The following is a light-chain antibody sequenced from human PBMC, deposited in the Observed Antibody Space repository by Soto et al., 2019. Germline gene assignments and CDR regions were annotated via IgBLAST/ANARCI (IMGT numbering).Light chain of an antibody. CDR1: QSISSNY. Sequence: EIVLTQSPGTLSLSPGERATLSCRASQSISSNYFAWYQQKAGQAPRRLIHRASTRATGIPDRFSGSGSGTDFTLTISRLKPEDFALYYCQQYDTFPLTFGGGTKVEIK. V-gene: IGKV3-20*01. CDR2: RAS. CDR3: QQYDTFPLT. J-gene: IGKJ4*01.